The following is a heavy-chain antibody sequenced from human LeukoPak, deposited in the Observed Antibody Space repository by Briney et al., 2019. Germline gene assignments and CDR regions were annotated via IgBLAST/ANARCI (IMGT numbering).Heavy chain of an antibody. Sequence: PGGSLRLSCAASEFTFTTYGMHWVRQAPGKGLEWVAVISYDGSNKYYADSVKGRFTISRDNSKNTLYLQMNSLRAEDTAVYYCARVHYDSSGYQYYFDYWGQGTLVTVSS. CDR1: EFTFTTYG. J-gene: IGHJ4*02. D-gene: IGHD3-22*01. V-gene: IGHV3-30*19. CDR2: ISYDGSNK. CDR3: ARVHYDSSGYQYYFDY.